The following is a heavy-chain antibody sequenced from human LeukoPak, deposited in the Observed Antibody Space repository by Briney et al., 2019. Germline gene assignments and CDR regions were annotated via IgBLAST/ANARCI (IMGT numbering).Heavy chain of an antibody. CDR3: AKDGAFTADRPIPSMDV. CDR1: GFTFSSYA. D-gene: IGHD2-21*01. CDR2: ISGSGGST. V-gene: IGHV3-23*01. J-gene: IGHJ6*03. Sequence: GGSLRLSCAASGFTFSSYAMSWVRQAPGKGLEWVSAISGSGGSTYYADSVKGRFTISRDNSKNTLYLQMNSLRAEDTAVYYCAKDGAFTADRPIPSMDVWGKGTTVTVSS.